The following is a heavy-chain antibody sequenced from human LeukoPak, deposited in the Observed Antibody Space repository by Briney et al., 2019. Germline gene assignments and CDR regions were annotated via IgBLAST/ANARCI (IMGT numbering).Heavy chain of an antibody. D-gene: IGHD4-23*01. CDR2: THPNNGST. J-gene: IGHJ4*02. Sequence: GASVNVSCKPSVGTFSSYAIHWVRPAPRQGLEWMGWTHPNNGSTTYAQKFQGRVTMTRDTSINTAYMEFNRVTSHDTAVDYCARYGGHTGFDYWGQGTLVTVSS. V-gene: IGHV1-2*02. CDR1: VGTFSSYA. CDR3: ARYGGHTGFDY.